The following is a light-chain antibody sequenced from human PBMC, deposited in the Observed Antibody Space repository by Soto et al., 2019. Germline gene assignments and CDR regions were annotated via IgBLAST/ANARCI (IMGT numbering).Light chain of an antibody. J-gene: IGKJ5*01. Sequence: PGGRATLSFRAAQGVTTNFAWYQQKSGQSPRLLIYDVSNRATGVPARFSGSGSETDFTLTISGLRSEDSAVYFCQQYNNWPFSFGQGTRLEIK. CDR1: QGVTTN. V-gene: IGKV3-15*01. CDR3: QQYNNWPFS. CDR2: DVS.